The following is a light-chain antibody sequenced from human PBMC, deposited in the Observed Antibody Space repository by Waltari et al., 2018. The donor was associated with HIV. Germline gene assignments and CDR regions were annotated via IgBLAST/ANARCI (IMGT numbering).Light chain of an antibody. J-gene: IGKJ1*01. CDR2: GKS. V-gene: IGKV3-20*01. Sequence: VLTQSPGTLSLAPGERATLSCRASRSVGRTYLGWYQQKSGQPPRLLVYGKSNRVAGIPDRFSGSGSGTDFTLTISRLEPEDSAVYYCQEFDDDSWSFGHGTKVEIK. CDR1: RSVGRTY. CDR3: QEFDDDSWS.